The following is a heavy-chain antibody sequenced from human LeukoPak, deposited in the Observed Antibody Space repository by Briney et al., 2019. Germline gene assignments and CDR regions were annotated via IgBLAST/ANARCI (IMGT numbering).Heavy chain of an antibody. CDR3: ARETSSSSPPGDY. D-gene: IGHD6-6*01. J-gene: IGHJ4*02. CDR1: GGTFSSYA. V-gene: IGHV1-69*04. CDR2: IIPILGIA. Sequence: SVKVSCKASGGTFSSYAISWVRQAPGQGLEWMGRIIPILGIATYAQKFQGRVTITADKSTSTAYMELGSLRSEDTAVYYCARETSSSSPPGDYWGQGTLVTVSS.